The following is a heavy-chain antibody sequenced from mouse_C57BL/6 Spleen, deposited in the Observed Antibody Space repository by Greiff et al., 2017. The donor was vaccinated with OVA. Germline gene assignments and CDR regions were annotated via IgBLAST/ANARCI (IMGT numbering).Heavy chain of an antibody. J-gene: IGHJ1*03. Sequence: EVQLQQSGPELVKPGDSVKISCKASGYSFTGYFMNWVMQSHGKSLEWIGRINPYNGDTFYNQKFKGKATLTVDKSSSTAHMELRSLTSEDSAVYDCSRDGSSHYWYFDVWGTGTTVTVSS. CDR1: GYSFTGYF. CDR2: INPYNGDT. CDR3: SRDGSSHYWYFDV. V-gene: IGHV1-20*01. D-gene: IGHD1-1*01.